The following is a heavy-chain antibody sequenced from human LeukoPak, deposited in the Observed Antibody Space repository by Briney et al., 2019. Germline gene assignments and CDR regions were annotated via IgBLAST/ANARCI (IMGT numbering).Heavy chain of an antibody. CDR1: GGSISSYY. CDR3: ARVAKPPIRITIFGVVEVYMDV. V-gene: IGHV4-59*01. J-gene: IGHJ6*03. CDR2: IYYSGST. Sequence: NTSETLSLSCTVSGGSISSYYWSWIRQPPGKGLEWIGYIYYSGSTNYNPSLKSRVTISVDTSKNQFSLLVNSVTAADTAVYYCARVAKPPIRITIFGVVEVYMDVWGKGTTVTVSS. D-gene: IGHD3-3*01.